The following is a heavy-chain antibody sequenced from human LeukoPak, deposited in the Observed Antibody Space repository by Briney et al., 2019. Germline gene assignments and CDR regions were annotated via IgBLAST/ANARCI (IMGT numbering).Heavy chain of an antibody. CDR1: GFTFSSYG. CDR2: IRYDGSNK. D-gene: IGHD1-26*01. V-gene: IGHV3-30*02. J-gene: IGHJ4*02. Sequence: GGSLRLSCAASGFTFSSYGMHWVRQAPGKGLEWVAFIRYDGSNKYYADSVKGRFTISRDNSKNTLYLQMNSLRAEDTAVYYCAKQKAQVRGSYSRFDYWGQGTLVTVSS. CDR3: AKQKAQVRGSYSRFDY.